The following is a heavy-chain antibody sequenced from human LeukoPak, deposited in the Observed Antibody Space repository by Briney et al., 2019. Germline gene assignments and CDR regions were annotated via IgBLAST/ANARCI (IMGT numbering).Heavy chain of an antibody. Sequence: PGGSLRLSCAASGFTFRDYYMSWVRQAPGKGLEWVSAISGSGGSTYYADSVKGRFTISRDNSKNTLYLQMNSLRAEDTAVYYCAKTDRWLVIANFDYWGQGTLVTVSS. V-gene: IGHV3-23*01. D-gene: IGHD2-21*01. CDR2: ISGSGGST. CDR1: GFTFRDYY. CDR3: AKTDRWLVIANFDY. J-gene: IGHJ4*02.